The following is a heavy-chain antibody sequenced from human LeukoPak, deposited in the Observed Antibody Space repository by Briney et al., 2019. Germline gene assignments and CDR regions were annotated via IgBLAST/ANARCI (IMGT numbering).Heavy chain of an antibody. CDR3: ARLYGDYPNANWFDP. Sequence: SETLSLTCTVSGGSISSYYWSWIRQPPGKGLEWIGYIYYSGSTNYNPPLKSRVTISVDTSKNQFSLKLSSVTAADTAVYYCARLYGDYPNANWFDPWGQGTLVTVSS. D-gene: IGHD4-17*01. V-gene: IGHV4-59*08. CDR2: IYYSGST. J-gene: IGHJ5*02. CDR1: GGSISSYY.